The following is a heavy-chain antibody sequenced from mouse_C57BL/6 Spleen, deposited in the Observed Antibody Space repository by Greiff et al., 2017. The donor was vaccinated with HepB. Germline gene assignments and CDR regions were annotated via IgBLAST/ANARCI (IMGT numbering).Heavy chain of an antibody. CDR3: ASEVYGYDGGFAY. Sequence: EVQLQQSGPELVKPGASVKISCKASGYTFTDYYMNWVKQSHGKSLEWIGDINPNNGGTSYNQKFKGKATLTVDKSSSTAYMELRSLTSEDSAVYYCASEVYGYDGGFAYGGQGTLVTVSA. V-gene: IGHV1-26*01. CDR1: GYTFTDYY. CDR2: INPNNGGT. J-gene: IGHJ3*01. D-gene: IGHD2-2*01.